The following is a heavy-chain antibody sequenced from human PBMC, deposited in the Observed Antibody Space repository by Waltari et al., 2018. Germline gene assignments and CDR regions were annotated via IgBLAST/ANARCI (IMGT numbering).Heavy chain of an antibody. D-gene: IGHD2-21*01. Sequence: QVHLVQSGGEVKKPGASVKVSCKASGYTLTTYTTSWERQAPGQGLEWVGWISAYNGKTNYEQKFQGRVTMTIDPSTSTSYMELRSLRSDDTAVYYCARLQGCGGDCFGGDYWGQGSLVTVSS. CDR3: ARLQGCGGDCFGGDY. J-gene: IGHJ4*02. CDR1: GYTLTTYT. CDR2: ISAYNGKT. V-gene: IGHV1-18*04.